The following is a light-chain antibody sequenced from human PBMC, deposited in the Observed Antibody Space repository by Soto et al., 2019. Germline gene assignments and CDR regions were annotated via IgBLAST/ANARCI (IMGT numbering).Light chain of an antibody. CDR1: QSVSSY. CDR3: QQYNSYWT. CDR2: DAS. Sequence: IVMTQSPGTLSVSPGQRAILSCRASQSVSSYLAWYQQKPGQAPRLLIYDASNRATGIPARFSGSGSGTDFTLTISSLQPDDFATYYCQQYNSYWTFGQGTKVDI. V-gene: IGKV3D-15*01. J-gene: IGKJ1*01.